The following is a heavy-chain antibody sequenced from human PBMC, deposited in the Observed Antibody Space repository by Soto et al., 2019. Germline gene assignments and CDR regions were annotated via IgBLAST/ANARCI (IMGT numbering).Heavy chain of an antibody. CDR3: ARSGKGVGYCSGGSCYGMDV. D-gene: IGHD2-15*01. J-gene: IGHJ6*02. CDR1: GGTFSSYA. V-gene: IGHV1-69*13. Sequence: GASVKVSCKASGGTFSSYAISWVRQAPGQGLEWMGGIIPIFGTANYAQKFQGRVTITADESTSTAYMELSSLRSEDTAVYYCARSGKGVGYCSGGSCYGMDVWGQGTTVTVSS. CDR2: IIPIFGTA.